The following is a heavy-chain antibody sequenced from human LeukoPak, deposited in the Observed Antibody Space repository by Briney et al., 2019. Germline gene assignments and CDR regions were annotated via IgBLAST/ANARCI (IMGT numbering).Heavy chain of an antibody. V-gene: IGHV3-33*01. CDR1: GFTFSSYG. Sequence: PGRSLRLSCAASGFTFSSYGMHWVRQAPGKGLEWVAVIWYDGSNKYYADSVKGRFTISRDNSKNTLYLQMNSLRAEDTAVYYCASTPDPYYYDILTSYPDSWGQGTLVTVSS. D-gene: IGHD3-9*01. J-gene: IGHJ4*02. CDR3: ASTPDPYYYDILTSYPDS. CDR2: IWYDGSNK.